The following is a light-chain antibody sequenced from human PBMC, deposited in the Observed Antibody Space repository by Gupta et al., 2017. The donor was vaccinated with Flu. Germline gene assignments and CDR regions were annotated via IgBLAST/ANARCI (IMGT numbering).Light chain of an antibody. J-gene: IGKJ2*01. V-gene: IGKV1-39*01. CDR2: AAS. CDR3: QHSYNIPYT. Sequence: PSALSASVGDRVTITCLASQSISSYLNWYQQKPGKAPKVMIYAASNVQSGVPSRFSGGGSGTDFTLTISSLQHEDFATYYCQHSYNIPYTFGQGTKLETK. CDR1: QSISSY.